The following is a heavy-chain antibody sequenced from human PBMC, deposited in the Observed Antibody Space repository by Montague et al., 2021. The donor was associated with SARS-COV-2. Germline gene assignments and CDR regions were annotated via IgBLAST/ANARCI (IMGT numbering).Heavy chain of an antibody. CDR3: ARHRLEGANTYYFGLDV. CDR2: IHYSGST. D-gene: IGHD1-26*01. V-gene: IGHV4-59*08. CDR1: GGSISNYY. Sequence: SETLSLTCTVSGGSISNYYWSRIRQPPGKRLEWIGYIHYSGSTSSHPSLKGRVAISIDTSKNQFSLNLSSVTAADTAIYYCARHRLEGANTYYFGLDVWGQGTTVTVSS. J-gene: IGHJ6*02.